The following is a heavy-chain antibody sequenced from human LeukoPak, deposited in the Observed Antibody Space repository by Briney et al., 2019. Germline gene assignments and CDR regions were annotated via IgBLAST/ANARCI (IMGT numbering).Heavy chain of an antibody. CDR1: GFTFSTYA. V-gene: IGHV3-30*18. D-gene: IGHD3-22*01. Sequence: PGRSLRLSCAASGFTFSTYAMRWVRQAPGKGLEWVAVTSYDGSNSYYADSVKGRFTISRDNSENTLYLQMDSLRTEDTAVYYCAKQYRSRYYYDNSAYDYWGQGTLVTVSS. CDR2: TSYDGSNS. J-gene: IGHJ4*02. CDR3: AKQYRSRYYYDNSAYDY.